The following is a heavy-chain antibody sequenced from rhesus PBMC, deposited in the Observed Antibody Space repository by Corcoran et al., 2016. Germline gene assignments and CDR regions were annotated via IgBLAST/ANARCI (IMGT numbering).Heavy chain of an antibody. CDR2: ITDSGGT. J-gene: IGHJ4*01. D-gene: IGHD5-24*01. CDR1: GYSISSGYY. CDR3: GVQWVHSAFDY. Sequence: QVQLQESGPGLVKPSETLSLTCAVSGYSISSGYYWSWIRQPPGKGMEWIGYITDSGGTSYNPSLQTRVTISRDTSKNQFSLKLSSVTAADTAVYYCGVQWVHSAFDYWGQGVLVTVSS. V-gene: IGHV4-122*02.